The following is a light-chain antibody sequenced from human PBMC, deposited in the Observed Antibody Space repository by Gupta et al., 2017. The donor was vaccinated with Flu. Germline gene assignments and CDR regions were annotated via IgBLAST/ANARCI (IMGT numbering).Light chain of an antibody. CDR1: SSNIGSNT. J-gene: IGLJ3*02. CDR3: AAWDDSLNGWV. Sequence: SVLTPPPSASGTTGPRVTISCAGSSSNIGSNTVNWYQQRPGTAPKLRIYSNNQRPSGVPDRFAGSKSGTSASLAISGLQAEDEADYYCAAWDDSLNGWVFGGGTKLTV. V-gene: IGLV1-44*01. CDR2: SNN.